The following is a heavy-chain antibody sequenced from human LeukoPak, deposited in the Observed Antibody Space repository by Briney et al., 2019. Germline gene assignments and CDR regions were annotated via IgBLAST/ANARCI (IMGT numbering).Heavy chain of an antibody. J-gene: IGHJ3*02. CDR1: GFTVSSNY. CDR2: ISGSGGST. CDR3: ARDYIDYGDYGGAFDI. Sequence: GGSLRLSCAASGFTVSSNYMSWVRQAPGKGLEWVSAISGSGGSTYYADSVKGRFTISRDNSKNTLYLQMNSLRAEDTAVYYCARDYIDYGDYGGAFDIWGQGTMVTVSS. V-gene: IGHV3-23*01. D-gene: IGHD4-17*01.